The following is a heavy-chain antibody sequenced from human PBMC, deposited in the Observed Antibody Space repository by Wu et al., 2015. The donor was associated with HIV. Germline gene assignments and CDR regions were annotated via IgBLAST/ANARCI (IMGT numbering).Heavy chain of an antibody. D-gene: IGHD6-13*01. CDR3: AKVVAAGXATYYFDY. CDR2: INPNSGGT. Sequence: QVQLVQSGAEVKKPGASVKVSCKASGYTFSGYYINWVRQAPGQGLEWMGWINPNSGGTKYAQKFQGRFTMTRDTSISTVYMELRRLTSDDTAVYYCAKVVAAGXATYYFDYWGQGTLVTVSS. J-gene: IGHJ4*02. CDR1: GYTFSGYY. V-gene: IGHV1-2*02.